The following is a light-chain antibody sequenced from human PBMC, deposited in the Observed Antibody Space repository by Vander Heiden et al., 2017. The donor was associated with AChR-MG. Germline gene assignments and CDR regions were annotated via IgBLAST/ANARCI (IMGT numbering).Light chain of an antibody. CDR1: QSLRQSHGKTY. J-gene: IGKJ1*01. CDR3: KGCTNLKT. Sequence: TAMTQTPLPLSVPPGQPASISFKSSQSLRQSHGKTYLFWYLQKPGQSPQPLIYDVSSRFAGVPDRFSGSGSGKDFTLKISRVENEDVGVYYCKGCTNLKTFGQGTKVEIK. V-gene: IGKV2-29*02. CDR2: DVS.